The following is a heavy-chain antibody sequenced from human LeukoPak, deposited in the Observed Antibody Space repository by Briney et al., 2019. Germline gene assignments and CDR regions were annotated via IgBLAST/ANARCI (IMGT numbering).Heavy chain of an antibody. V-gene: IGHV1-8*03. Sequence: ASVKVSCKASGYTFTSSDINGVRQATGQGLEWMGWMNPNSGNTGYAQKFQGRVTITRNTSISTDYMELSSLRSEDTAVYYCARGGLIAAAGYYYYYMDVWGKGTTVTVSS. D-gene: IGHD6-13*01. CDR1: GYTFTSSD. CDR3: ARGGLIAAAGYYYYYMDV. CDR2: MNPNSGNT. J-gene: IGHJ6*03.